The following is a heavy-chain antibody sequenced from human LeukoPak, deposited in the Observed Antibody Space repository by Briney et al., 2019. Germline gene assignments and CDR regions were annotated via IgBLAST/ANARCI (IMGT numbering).Heavy chain of an antibody. CDR3: AKELYGSTSFYELDP. V-gene: IGHV3-23*01. CDR2: ISGSGGST. CDR1: GFSVTNNY. Sequence: GGSLRLSCAASGFSVTNNYMSWVRQAPGKGLEWVSVISGSGGSTYYADSVKGRFTISRDNSKKTLYLQMNSLRAEDTAVYYCAKELYGSTSFYELDPWGQGTLVTVSS. D-gene: IGHD2-2*01. J-gene: IGHJ5*02.